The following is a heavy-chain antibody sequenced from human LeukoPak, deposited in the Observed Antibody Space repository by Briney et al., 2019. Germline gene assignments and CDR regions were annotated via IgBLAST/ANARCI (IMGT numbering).Heavy chain of an antibody. J-gene: IGHJ3*02. CDR3: ARDGAIFGVVIAGDAFDI. D-gene: IGHD3-3*01. CDR1: GFTFSSYS. Sequence: PGGSLRLSCAASGFTFSSYSMNWVRQAPGKGLEWVSYISSSGSTIYYADSVKGRFTISRDNAKNSLYLQMNSLRAEDTAVYYCARDGAIFGVVIAGDAFDIWGQGTMVTVSS. V-gene: IGHV3-48*04. CDR2: ISSSGSTI.